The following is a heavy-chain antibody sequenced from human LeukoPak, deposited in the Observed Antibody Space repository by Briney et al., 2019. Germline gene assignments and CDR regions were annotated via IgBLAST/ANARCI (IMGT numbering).Heavy chain of an antibody. J-gene: IGHJ4*02. CDR1: GYTLTSYA. D-gene: IGHD3-22*01. Sequence: ASVKVSCKASGYTLTSYAMHWVRQAPGQRLEWMGWINAGNGNTKYSQKFQGRVTITRDTSASTAYMELSSLRSEDTAVYYCATFGHSSGYYSANYWGQGTLVTVSS. CDR3: ATFGHSSGYYSANY. V-gene: IGHV1-3*01. CDR2: INAGNGNT.